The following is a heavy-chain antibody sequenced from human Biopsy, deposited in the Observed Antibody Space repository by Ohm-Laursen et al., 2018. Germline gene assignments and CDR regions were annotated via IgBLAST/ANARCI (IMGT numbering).Heavy chain of an antibody. J-gene: IGHJ4*02. CDR2: VSYSGNT. V-gene: IGHV4-59*08. Sequence: ETLSLTCAVSGVSISSYFWSWIRQPLGKGLEWIGYVSYSGNTKYNPSLKSRVIISADTSKNQFSLKLSSVTAADTAMYYCAAYYYDSSGYFYAFHYWGQGTLVTVSS. D-gene: IGHD3-22*01. CDR3: AAYYYDSSGYFYAFHY. CDR1: GVSISSYF.